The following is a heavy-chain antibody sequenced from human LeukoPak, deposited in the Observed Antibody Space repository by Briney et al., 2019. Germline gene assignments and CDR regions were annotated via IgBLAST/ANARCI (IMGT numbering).Heavy chain of an antibody. Sequence: GGSLRLSCAASGFTFSDYYMSWVRQAPGKGLEWVSAISGSGGSTYYADSVKGRFTISRDNSKNTLYLQMNSLRAEDTAVYYCAKSDSSYYYYGMDVWGQGTTVTVSS. CDR3: AKSDSSYYYYGMDV. CDR2: ISGSGGST. D-gene: IGHD3-22*01. CDR1: GFTFSDYY. J-gene: IGHJ6*02. V-gene: IGHV3-23*01.